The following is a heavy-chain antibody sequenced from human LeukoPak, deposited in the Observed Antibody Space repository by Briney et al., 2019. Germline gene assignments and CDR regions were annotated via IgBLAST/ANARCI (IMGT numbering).Heavy chain of an antibody. Sequence: SETLSLTCAVYGGSFSDYYWSWIRQPPGKGLEWIGEINHSGSTNYNPSLKSRVTILVDTSKNQFSLKLSSVTAADTAVYFCARALTTVTTFHYFYYGMDVWGQGTTVTVSS. D-gene: IGHD4-11*01. CDR3: ARALTTVTTFHYFYYGMDV. J-gene: IGHJ6*02. CDR2: INHSGST. V-gene: IGHV4-34*01. CDR1: GGSFSDYY.